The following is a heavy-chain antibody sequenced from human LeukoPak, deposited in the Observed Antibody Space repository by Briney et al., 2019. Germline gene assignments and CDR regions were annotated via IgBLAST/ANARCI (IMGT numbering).Heavy chain of an antibody. D-gene: IGHD2-15*01. CDR3: TTVVVTATYDS. Sequence: GGSLRLSCATSGFSFTNAWMSWVRQAPGKGLEWVGRIKSKTNGGTTDYAAPVKGRFSISRDDSKNTLYLQMNSLKTEDTAVYCCTTVVVTATYDSWGQGTLVTVSS. CDR1: GFSFTNAW. CDR2: IKSKTNGGTT. J-gene: IGHJ4*02. V-gene: IGHV3-15*01.